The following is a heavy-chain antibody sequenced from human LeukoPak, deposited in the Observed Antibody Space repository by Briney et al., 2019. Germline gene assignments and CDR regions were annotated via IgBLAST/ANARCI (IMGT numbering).Heavy chain of an antibody. J-gene: IGHJ4*02. CDR2: ISSSSSYI. D-gene: IGHD2-8*01. CDR1: GFTFSSYS. Sequence: GGSLRLSCAASGFTFSSYSMNWVRQAPGKGLEWVSSISSSSSYIYYADSVKGRFTISRDNAKNSLYLQMNSLRAEDTAVYYCARDANSHVLMVPLGYWGQGTLVTVSS. CDR3: ARDANSHVLMVPLGY. V-gene: IGHV3-21*01.